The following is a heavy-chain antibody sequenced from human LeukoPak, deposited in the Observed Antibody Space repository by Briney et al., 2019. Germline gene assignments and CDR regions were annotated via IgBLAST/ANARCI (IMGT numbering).Heavy chain of an antibody. CDR3: ARAVLIGSSSYYYYYGMDV. J-gene: IGHJ6*02. CDR1: GYTFTGYY. Sequence: GASVKVSCKASGYTFTGYYMHWVRQAPGQGLEWMGRINPNSGGTNYAQKFQGRVTMTRDTSISTAYMELSRLRSDDTAVYYCARAVLIGSSSYYYYYGMDVWGQETTVTVSS. V-gene: IGHV1-2*06. CDR2: INPNSGGT. D-gene: IGHD6-6*01.